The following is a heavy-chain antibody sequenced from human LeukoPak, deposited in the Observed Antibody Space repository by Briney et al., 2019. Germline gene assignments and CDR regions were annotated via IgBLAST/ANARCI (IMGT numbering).Heavy chain of an antibody. CDR1: GGSISSGGYY. CDR2: IHDSGST. CDR3: ARGRIEDAGAFDY. D-gene: IGHD2-21*01. J-gene: IGHJ4*02. Sequence: SETLSLTCTVSGGSISSGGYYWNWIRQHPGKGLEWIAYIHDSGSTYYKPSLKSRVTISVDTSKKQYSLKLSSVTAADTAVFYCARGRIEDAGAFDYWGQGTLVTVSS. V-gene: IGHV4-31*03.